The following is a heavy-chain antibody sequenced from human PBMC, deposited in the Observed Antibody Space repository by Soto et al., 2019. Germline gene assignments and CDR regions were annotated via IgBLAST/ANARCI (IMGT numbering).Heavy chain of an antibody. CDR2: IYHSGST. CDR1: GGSISSGGYS. CDR3: VRVVPAAEDYFDY. V-gene: IGHV4-30-2*01. D-gene: IGHD2-2*01. J-gene: IGHJ4*02. Sequence: QLQLQESGSGLVKPSQTLSLTCAVSGGSISSGGYSWSWIRQPPGKGLEWIGYIYHSGSTYYNPSLKSRVTISVDRSKNQFSLKLSSVTAADTAVYYCVRVVPAAEDYFDYWGQGTLVTVSS.